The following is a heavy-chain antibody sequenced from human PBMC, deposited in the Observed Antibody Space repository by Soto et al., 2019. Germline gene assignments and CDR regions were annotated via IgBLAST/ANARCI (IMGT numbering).Heavy chain of an antibody. CDR1: GGSVSSGSYY. CDR3: ARGIEGWYQGRYYYGMDV. CDR2: IYYSGST. V-gene: IGHV4-61*01. Sequence: LSLTCTVSGGSVSSGSYYWSWIRQPPGKGLEWIGYIYYSGSTNYNPSLKSRATISVDTSKNQFSLKLSSVTAADTAVYYCARGIEGWYQGRYYYGMDVWGQGTTVTVSS. J-gene: IGHJ6*02. D-gene: IGHD6-19*01.